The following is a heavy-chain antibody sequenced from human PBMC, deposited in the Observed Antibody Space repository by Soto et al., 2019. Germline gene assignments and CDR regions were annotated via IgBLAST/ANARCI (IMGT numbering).Heavy chain of an antibody. CDR2: IIPIFGTA. J-gene: IGHJ6*02. D-gene: IGHD3-9*01. V-gene: IGHV1-69*05. Sequence: ASVKVSCKASGYTFTSYGISWVRQAPGQGLEWMGGIIPIFGTANYAQKFQGRVTITRDTSASTAYMELRSLRSDDTAVYYCARDGSSIVDWLSIGAVYYGMDVWGQGTTVTVSS. CDR3: ARDGSSIVDWLSIGAVYYGMDV. CDR1: GYTFTSYG.